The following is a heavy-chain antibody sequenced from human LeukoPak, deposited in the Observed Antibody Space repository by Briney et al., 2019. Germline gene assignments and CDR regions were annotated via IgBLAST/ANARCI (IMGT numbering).Heavy chain of an antibody. J-gene: IGHJ4*02. Sequence: SETLSLTCTVSGGSIGSYYWSWIRQPPGKGLEWIGYIYYSGSTNYNPSLKSRVTISVDTSKNQFSLKLSSVTAADTAVYYCARTRSRTGTTRGVVGYFDYWGQGTLVTVSS. V-gene: IGHV4-59*01. D-gene: IGHD1-1*01. CDR2: IYYSGST. CDR3: ARTRSRTGTTRGVVGYFDY. CDR1: GGSIGSYY.